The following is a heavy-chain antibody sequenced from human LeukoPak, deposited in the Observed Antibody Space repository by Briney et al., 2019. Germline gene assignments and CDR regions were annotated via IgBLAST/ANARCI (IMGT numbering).Heavy chain of an antibody. CDR1: GFIVSDHY. Sequence: PGGSLRLCCAASGFIVSDHYMGWVRQAPGKGVDWVSVMYSSDNIHYADSVEGRFTISRDNSNNTLYLQMNSVRTEDAAVYYCARYSGDYGGNIYFFDYWGQGTLATVSS. D-gene: IGHD4-23*01. V-gene: IGHV3-53*01. CDR2: MYSSDNI. CDR3: ARYSGDYGGNIYFFDY. J-gene: IGHJ4*02.